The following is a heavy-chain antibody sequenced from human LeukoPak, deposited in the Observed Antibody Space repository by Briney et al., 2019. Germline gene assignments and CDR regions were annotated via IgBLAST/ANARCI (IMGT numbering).Heavy chain of an antibody. J-gene: IGHJ4*02. Sequence: PSETLSLTCTVSGGSISSSRYYCGWIRQPPGKGLEWIGSVFYSGSAYYNPSLKSRVIISVDTSKNQFSLKLSSVTAADTAVYYCAGHSSSSPNFDCWGQGTLVTVSS. CDR2: VFYSGSA. CDR3: AGHSSSSPNFDC. V-gene: IGHV4-39*01. CDR1: GGSISSSRYY. D-gene: IGHD6-13*01.